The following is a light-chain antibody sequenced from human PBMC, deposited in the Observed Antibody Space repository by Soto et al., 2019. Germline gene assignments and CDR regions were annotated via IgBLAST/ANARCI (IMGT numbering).Light chain of an antibody. J-gene: IGKJ2*01. CDR2: GAS. CDR3: HQYNNWPPGT. Sequence: EIVMTQSPATLSVSPGERTTLSCRASQSVSSNLAWYQQKPGQAPRLLIYGASTRATGIPARFSGSGSGTEFTLTISSLQSEDFALYYCHQYNNWPPGTFGQGTKVEIK. V-gene: IGKV3-15*01. CDR1: QSVSSN.